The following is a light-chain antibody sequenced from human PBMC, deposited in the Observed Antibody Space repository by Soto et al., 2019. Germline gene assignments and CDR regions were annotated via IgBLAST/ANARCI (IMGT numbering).Light chain of an antibody. CDR3: QSLGTGIQV. J-gene: IGLJ3*02. Sequence: QLVLTQPPSASASLGASVKLTCTLSSGYSTYAIAWHQQQSEKGPRFLMKINYDGTHSKGDGFFDRFSGSSSGAERHLTISSLQSEDEADYYCQSLGTGIQVFGGGTKLTVL. CDR2: INYDGTH. V-gene: IGLV4-69*01. CDR1: SGYSTYA.